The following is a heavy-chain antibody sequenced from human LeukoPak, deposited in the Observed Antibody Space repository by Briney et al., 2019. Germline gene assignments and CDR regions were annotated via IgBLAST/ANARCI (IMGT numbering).Heavy chain of an antibody. D-gene: IGHD6-6*01. Sequence: GGSLRLSCTASGFTFGDYAMSWVRQAPGKGLEWVGFIRSKAYGGTTEYAASVKGRFTISRDDSKSIAYLRMNSLKTEDTAVYSCTRATYSSSSTLYYYYMDVWGKGTTVTVSS. CDR3: TRATYSSSSTLYYYYMDV. CDR2: IRSKAYGGTT. V-gene: IGHV3-49*04. J-gene: IGHJ6*03. CDR1: GFTFGDYA.